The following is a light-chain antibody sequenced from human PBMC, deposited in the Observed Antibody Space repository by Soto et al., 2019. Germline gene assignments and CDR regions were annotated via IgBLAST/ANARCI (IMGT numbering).Light chain of an antibody. CDR2: EVS. CDR1: PSFLHITGETF. CDR3: MQITQLPPT. J-gene: IGKJ5*01. Sequence: DVVTTQTPLSMSVAPGQPASICCKSNPSFLHITGETFLFWYLQKPGQSPQLLIYEVSTRVSGVPDRFSGSGSGTDFTLEISRVETDDVGIYYCMQITQLPPTFGQGNDWRL. V-gene: IGKV2D-29*02.